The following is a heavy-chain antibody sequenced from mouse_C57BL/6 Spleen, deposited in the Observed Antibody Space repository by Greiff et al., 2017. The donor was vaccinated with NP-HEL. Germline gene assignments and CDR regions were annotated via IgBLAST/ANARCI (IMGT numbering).Heavy chain of an antibody. CDR1: GYTFTSYW. CDR3: ARALYSSGHEAMNY. V-gene: IGHV1-55*01. D-gene: IGHD3-2*02. J-gene: IGHJ4*01. CDR2: IYPGSGST. Sequence: VQLQQSGAELVKPGASVKMSCKASGYTFTSYWITWVKQRPGQGLEWIGDIYPGSGSTNYNEKFKSKATLTVDTSSRTAYMQLSSLTSEDSAVYYCARALYSSGHEAMNYWGQGTSFTVSS.